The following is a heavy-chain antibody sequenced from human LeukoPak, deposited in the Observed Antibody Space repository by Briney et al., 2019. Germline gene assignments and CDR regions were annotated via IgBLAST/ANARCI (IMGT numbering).Heavy chain of an antibody. J-gene: IGHJ4*02. CDR3: ARSRLGAPDY. V-gene: IGHV3-72*01. CDR1: GFSFSDPY. Sequence: GGSLRLSCAASGFSFSDPYMEWVRQAPGKGLEWVCRIKNKAKSYTTEYAASVKGRFTISRDNSKNSLYLQMDSLKTEDTAVYFCARSRLGAPDYWGQGTLVTVSS. D-gene: IGHD1-26*01. CDR2: IKNKAKSYTT.